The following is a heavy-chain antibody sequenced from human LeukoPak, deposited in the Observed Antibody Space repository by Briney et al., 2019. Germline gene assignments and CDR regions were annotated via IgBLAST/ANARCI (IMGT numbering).Heavy chain of an antibody. J-gene: IGHJ6*03. CDR1: GYTFTGYY. D-gene: IGHD2-2*01. CDR3: ARAMEHCSSTSCYYYYMDV. Sequence: ASVKVSCKASGYTFTGYYMHWVRQAPGQGLEWMGWLNPNSGGTNYAQKFQGRVTMTRDTSISTAYMELSRLRSDDTAVYYCARAMEHCSSTSCYYYYMDVWGKGTTVTVSS. CDR2: LNPNSGGT. V-gene: IGHV1-2*02.